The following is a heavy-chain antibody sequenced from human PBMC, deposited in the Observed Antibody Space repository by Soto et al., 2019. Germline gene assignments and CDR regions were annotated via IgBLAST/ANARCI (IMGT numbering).Heavy chain of an antibody. Sequence: QVQLQQWGAGLLKPSETLSLTCAVYGGSFSGYSWSWIRQPPGKGLEWIGEINHSGSTNYNPSLKSRIHKSRNTAKNQFSLKLSSVTAAGTAVYYFVTWVWFGGKKEVYWGQGTLVTVSS. CDR2: INHSGST. V-gene: IGHV4-34*01. J-gene: IGHJ4*02. CDR1: GGSFSGYS. D-gene: IGHD3-10*01. CDR3: VTWVWFGGKKEVY.